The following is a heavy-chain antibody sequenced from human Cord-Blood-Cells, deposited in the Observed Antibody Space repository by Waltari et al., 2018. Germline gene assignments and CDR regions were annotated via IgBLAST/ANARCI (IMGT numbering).Heavy chain of an antibody. CDR1: GGSISSYY. CDR3: ARSPRVAYGDYFDY. Sequence: QVQLQESGPGLVKPSETLSLTCTVSGGSISSYYWSWLRQPAGKGLEWIGRIYTSGSTNYNPSLESRVTMSGDTSKNQFSLKLSSVTAADTAVYYCARSPRVAYGDYFDYWGQGTLVTVSS. J-gene: IGHJ4*02. V-gene: IGHV4-4*07. CDR2: IYTSGST. D-gene: IGHD4-17*01.